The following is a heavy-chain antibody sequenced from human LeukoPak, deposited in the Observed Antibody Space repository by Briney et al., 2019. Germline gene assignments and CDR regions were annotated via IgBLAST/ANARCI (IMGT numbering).Heavy chain of an antibody. Sequence: GRSLRLSCAASGFTFSSYGMHWVRQAPGKGLEWVANIKRDGSAKYYVDSVKGRFTISRDNAKNSLYLQMNSLRAEDTAVYYCAKGWQYGSGSYYLGYWGQGTLVTVSS. V-gene: IGHV3-7*03. D-gene: IGHD3-10*01. J-gene: IGHJ4*02. CDR1: GFTFSSYG. CDR2: IKRDGSAK. CDR3: AKGWQYGSGSYYLGY.